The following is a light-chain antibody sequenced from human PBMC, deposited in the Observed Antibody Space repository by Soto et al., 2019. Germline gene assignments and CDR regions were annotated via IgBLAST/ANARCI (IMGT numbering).Light chain of an antibody. J-gene: IGKJ4*01. CDR2: AAS. Sequence: QLTQSPSSLSASVGDRVTITCRASQGIGSYLAWYQQKPGEAPKLLIFAASTLQSGVPSRFSGSGSGTDFTLTISSLQAEDFATYYCQQLSTYPSTFGGGTKVDNK. V-gene: IGKV1-9*01. CDR3: QQLSTYPST. CDR1: QGIGSY.